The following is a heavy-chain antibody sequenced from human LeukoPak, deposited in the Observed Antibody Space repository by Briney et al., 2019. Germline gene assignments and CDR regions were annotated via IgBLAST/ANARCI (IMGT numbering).Heavy chain of an antibody. Sequence: SETLSLTCTVSGGSISSYYWSWIRQPPGKGLEWIGYIYYSGSTNYNPSLKSRVTISVDTSKNQFSLKLSSVTAADTAVYYCAGGYYYDSSGPKAFDIWGQGTMVTVSS. D-gene: IGHD3-22*01. V-gene: IGHV4-59*01. J-gene: IGHJ3*02. CDR1: GGSISSYY. CDR2: IYYSGST. CDR3: AGGYYYDSSGPKAFDI.